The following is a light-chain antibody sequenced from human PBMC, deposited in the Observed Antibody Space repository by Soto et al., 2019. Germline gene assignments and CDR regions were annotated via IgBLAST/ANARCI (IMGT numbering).Light chain of an antibody. V-gene: IGLV2-8*01. CDR3: CSYAKTSSVV. Sequence: QSALTQPPSASGSPGQSVTISCTGTSSDVGAYNYVSWYQQRPGKAPKLMIYEVTKRPSGVPDRFSGSKSGNTASLTVSGLEADDEADYYCCSYAKTSSVVFGGGTKLTVL. CDR2: EVT. CDR1: SSDVGAYNY. J-gene: IGLJ2*01.